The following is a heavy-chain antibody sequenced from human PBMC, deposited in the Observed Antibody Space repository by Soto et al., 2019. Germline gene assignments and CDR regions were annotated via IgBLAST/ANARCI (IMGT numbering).Heavy chain of an antibody. Sequence: TSETLSLTCAVSGYSISSTYYWGWIRQPPGKGLEWIGNIYHSGSTYYNPSLKSRVTISIDTSKNQFSLKLSSVTAADTAVYYCAREAYYNRTPSEPWGQGTLVTVSS. D-gene: IGHD3-22*01. J-gene: IGHJ5*02. CDR3: AREAYYNRTPSEP. CDR2: IYHSGST. V-gene: IGHV4-38-2*02. CDR1: GYSISSTYY.